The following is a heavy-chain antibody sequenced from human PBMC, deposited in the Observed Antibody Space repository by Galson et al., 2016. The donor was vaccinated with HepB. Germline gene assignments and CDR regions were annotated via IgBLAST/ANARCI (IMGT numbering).Heavy chain of an antibody. V-gene: IGHV3-30*18. CDR2: ISYDRSNK. J-gene: IGHJ5*02. CDR1: GFTFSSYG. D-gene: IGHD5-18*01. CDR3: AKDARQLWPDLYNWFDP. Sequence: SLRLSCAASGFTFSSYGMHWVRQAPGKGLEWVAVISYDRSNKYYADSVKGRFTISRDNSKNTLYLQMKSLRAEDTALYYCAKDARQLWPDLYNWFDPWGQGTLVTVSS.